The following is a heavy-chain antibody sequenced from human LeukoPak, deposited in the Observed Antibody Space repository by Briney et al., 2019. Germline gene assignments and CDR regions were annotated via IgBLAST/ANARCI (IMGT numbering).Heavy chain of an antibody. V-gene: IGHV4-39*07. CDR1: GNSFNRRSSY. J-gene: IGHJ2*01. D-gene: IGHD4-17*01. Sequence: SETLSLTCTASGNSFNRRSSYWGWLRQPPGKGLEWLGSISYSGSTSYNPSLKSRVTMSIDTSKNQFSLKLSSVTAADTAVYYCARLRSTYWYFDLWGRGTLVTVSS. CDR3: ARLRSTYWYFDL. CDR2: ISYSGST.